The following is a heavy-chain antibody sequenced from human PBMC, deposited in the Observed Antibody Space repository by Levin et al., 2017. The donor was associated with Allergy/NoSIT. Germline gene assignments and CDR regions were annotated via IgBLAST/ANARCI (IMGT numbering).Heavy chain of an antibody. V-gene: IGHV3-21*01. CDR2: ISSSSSYI. J-gene: IGHJ4*02. CDR3: ARDRAQYYYGAGPKGEIDY. D-gene: IGHD3-10*01. Sequence: GESLKISCAASGFTFSSYSMNWVRQAPGKGLEWVSSISSSSSYIYYADSVKGRFTISRDNAKNSLYLQMNSLRAEDTAVYYCARDRAQYYYGAGPKGEIDYWGQGTLVTVSS. CDR1: GFTFSSYS.